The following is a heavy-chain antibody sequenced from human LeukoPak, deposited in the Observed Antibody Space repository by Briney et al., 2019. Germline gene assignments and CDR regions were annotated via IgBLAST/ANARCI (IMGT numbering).Heavy chain of an antibody. J-gene: IGHJ4*02. V-gene: IGHV1-3*01. CDR2: INAGNGNT. D-gene: IGHD2-21*01. CDR1: GYTFTSYA. Sequence: ASVMVSCKASGYTFTSYAMHWVRQAPGQRLEWMGWINAGNGNTKYSQKFQGRVTITRDTSASTAYMELSSLRSEDTAVYYCANSGGTEQFDYWGQGTLVTVSS. CDR3: ANSGGTEQFDY.